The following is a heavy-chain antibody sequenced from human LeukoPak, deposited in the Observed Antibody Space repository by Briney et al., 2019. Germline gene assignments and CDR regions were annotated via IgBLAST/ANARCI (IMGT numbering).Heavy chain of an antibody. Sequence: SETLSLTCTVSGDSISSYYWSWIRQPPGKGLEWIGNIFYSGSTNYNPSLKSRVTISVDTSMNQFSLKLTSVTAADTAVYYCARGFNFDYWGQGTLVTVSS. CDR2: IFYSGST. CDR1: GDSISSYY. J-gene: IGHJ4*02. CDR3: ARGFNFDY. V-gene: IGHV4-59*08.